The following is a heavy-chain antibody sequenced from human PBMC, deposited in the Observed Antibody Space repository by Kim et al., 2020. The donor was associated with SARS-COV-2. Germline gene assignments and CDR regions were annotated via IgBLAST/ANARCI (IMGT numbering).Heavy chain of an antibody. J-gene: IGHJ4*02. CDR2: INTYNANT. V-gene: IGHV1-18*04. D-gene: IGHD3-16*01. CDR3: ARGGGGMDY. Sequence: VKVSCKASGYAFSTNGITWVRQAPGQGLEWMGWINTYNANTDYAQKVQDRLTITIDTSTTTSYMELRSLKSDDTAVYYCARGGGGMDYWGQGTLVTVAS. CDR1: GYAFSTNG.